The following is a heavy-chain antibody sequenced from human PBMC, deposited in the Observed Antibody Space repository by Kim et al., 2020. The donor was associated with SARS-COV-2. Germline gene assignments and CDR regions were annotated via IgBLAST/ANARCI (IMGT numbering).Heavy chain of an antibody. CDR2: TYYRSKWYN. J-gene: IGHJ4*01. CDR3: ATDNLLSSGWYYFDY. Sequence: SQTLPLTCAISGDSVLSKSAVWNRIRQSPSRGLEWMGRTYYRSKWYNDYAVSVKSRITINPDTSKNQFSLQLNSVTPEDAAVYYCATDNLLSSGWYYFDYWGPGTQDAVSS. CDR1: GDSVLSKSAV. D-gene: IGHD6-19*01. V-gene: IGHV6-1*01.